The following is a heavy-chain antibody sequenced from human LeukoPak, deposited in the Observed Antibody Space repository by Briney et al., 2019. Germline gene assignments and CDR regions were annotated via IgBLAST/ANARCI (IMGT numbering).Heavy chain of an antibody. V-gene: IGHV4-39*01. CDR2: IYYSGST. Sequence: SETLSLTCTVSGGSISSSSYYWGWIRQPPGKGLEWIGSIYYSGSTYYNPSLKSRVTISVDTSKNQFSLKLSPVTAADTAVYYCARHPTRDGYNWEGSFDIGGQGTMVTVSS. J-gene: IGHJ3*02. CDR3: ARHPTRDGYNWEGSFDI. D-gene: IGHD5-24*01. CDR1: GGSISSSSYY.